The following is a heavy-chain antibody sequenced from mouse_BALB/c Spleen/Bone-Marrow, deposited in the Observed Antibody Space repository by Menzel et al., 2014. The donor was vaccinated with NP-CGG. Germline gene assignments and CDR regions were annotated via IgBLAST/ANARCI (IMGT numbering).Heavy chain of an antibody. CDR1: GYTFTSYW. CDR3: TTLARNYFDY. J-gene: IGHJ2*01. Sequence: VQLQQSGTVLARPGASVKMSCKASGYTFTSYWMHWEKQRPGQGLEWIGTIYPGNSDTTYNQKFKGKAKLTAVTSTSTAYMELSSLTNEDSAVYYCTTLARNYFDYWGQGTTLTVSS. V-gene: IGHV1-5*01. CDR2: IYPGNSDT.